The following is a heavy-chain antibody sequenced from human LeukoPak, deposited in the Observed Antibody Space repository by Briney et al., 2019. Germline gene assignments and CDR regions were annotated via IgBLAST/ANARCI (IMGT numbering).Heavy chain of an antibody. J-gene: IGHJ4*02. CDR2: ISYDGSNK. CDR1: GFTFSGYW. Sequence: PGGSLRLSCAASGFTFSGYWMTWVRQAPGKGLEWVAVISYDGSNKYYADSVKGRFTISRDNSKNTLYLQMNSLRAEDTAVYYCAKDNAYYYADYWGQGTLVTVSS. V-gene: IGHV3-30*18. D-gene: IGHD3-10*01. CDR3: AKDNAYYYADY.